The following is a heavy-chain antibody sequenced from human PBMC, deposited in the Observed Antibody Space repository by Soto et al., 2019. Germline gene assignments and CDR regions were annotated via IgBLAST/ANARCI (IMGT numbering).Heavy chain of an antibody. Sequence: SETLSLTCAVSGGSISSGGYSWSWIRQPPGKGLEWIGYIYHSGSTYYNPSLKSRVTISVDRSKNQFSLKLSSVTAADTAVYYCARGRSSSDSNDAFDIWGQGTMVTVSS. J-gene: IGHJ3*02. CDR2: IYHSGST. D-gene: IGHD6-6*01. CDR1: GGSISSGGYS. V-gene: IGHV4-30-2*01. CDR3: ARGRSSSDSNDAFDI.